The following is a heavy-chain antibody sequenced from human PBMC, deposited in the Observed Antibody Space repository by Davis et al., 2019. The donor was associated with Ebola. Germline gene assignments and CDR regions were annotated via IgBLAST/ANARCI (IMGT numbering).Heavy chain of an antibody. CDR3: ARHRAPDWNDGAIDY. Sequence: PGGSLRLSCKGSGYSFTSYWIGWVRQMPGKGLEWMGIIYPGDSDTRYSPSFQGQVTISADKSISTAYLQWSSLKASDTAMNYCARHRAPDWNDGAIDYWGQGTLVTVFS. D-gene: IGHD1-1*01. CDR1: GYSFTSYW. CDR2: IYPGDSDT. V-gene: IGHV5-51*01. J-gene: IGHJ4*02.